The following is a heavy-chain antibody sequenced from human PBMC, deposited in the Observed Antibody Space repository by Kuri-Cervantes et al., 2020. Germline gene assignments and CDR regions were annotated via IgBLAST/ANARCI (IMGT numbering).Heavy chain of an antibody. J-gene: IGHJ4*02. CDR1: GFTLKTYH. CDR3: ARELEAVAGYIDY. V-gene: IGHV3-48*01. CDR2: VNRGSSDI. D-gene: IGHD6-19*01. Sequence: GGSLRLPCAASGFTLKTYHMSGVRKAPGKGLEWVSYVNRGSSDILYSDSVKGRFTISRDSAKNSLYLQMSSLRAEDTAVYYCARELEAVAGYIDYWGQGTLVTVSS.